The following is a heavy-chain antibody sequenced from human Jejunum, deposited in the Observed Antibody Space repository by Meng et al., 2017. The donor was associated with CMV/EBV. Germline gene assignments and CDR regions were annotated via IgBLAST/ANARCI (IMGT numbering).Heavy chain of an antibody. CDR1: GFTFSSYA. J-gene: IGHJ4*02. CDR2: ISGKNGTT. CDR3: ARDWSGYIDY. V-gene: IGHV3-23*01. Sequence: SCAASGFTFSSYAMSWVRQAPGKGLQWVSTISGKNGTTYGDFVKGRFAISRDNSKNTLYLQMSGLRVEDTAVYYCARDWSGYIDYWGQGNVVTVSS. D-gene: IGHD3-3*01.